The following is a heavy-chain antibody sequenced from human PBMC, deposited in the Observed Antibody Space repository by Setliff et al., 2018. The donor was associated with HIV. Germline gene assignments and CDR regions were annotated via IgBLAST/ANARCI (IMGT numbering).Heavy chain of an antibody. CDR3: ARDKWASGFDF. Sequence: AGGSLRLSCAASGFTFSNYAMGWVRQGPGKGLEWVSTIGAAGYPTHYAESVKGRFTISRDNAKNSLYLQMNSLRVDDTAVYFCARDKWASGFDFWGHGTLVTVSS. CDR2: IGAAGYPT. D-gene: IGHD1-26*01. V-gene: IGHV3-23*01. J-gene: IGHJ4*01. CDR1: GFTFSNYA.